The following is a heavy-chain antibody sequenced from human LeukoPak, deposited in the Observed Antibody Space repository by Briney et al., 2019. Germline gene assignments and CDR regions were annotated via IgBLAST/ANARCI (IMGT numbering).Heavy chain of an antibody. J-gene: IGHJ5*02. D-gene: IGHD6-13*01. CDR2: INPSGGST. CDR1: GYTFTSYY. Sequence: ASVKVSCKASGYTFTSYYMHWVRQAPGQGLEWMGIINPSGGSTSYAQKFQGRVTMTRDMSTSTVYMELSSLRSEDTAVYYCARSNTRGYLYSSRVGKSWWFDPWGQGTLVTVSS. CDR3: ARSNTRGYLYSSRVGKSWWFDP. V-gene: IGHV1-46*01.